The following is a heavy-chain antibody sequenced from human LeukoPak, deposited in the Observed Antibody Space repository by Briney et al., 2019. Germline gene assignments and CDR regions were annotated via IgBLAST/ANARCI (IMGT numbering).Heavy chain of an antibody. CDR2: IYSGGST. CDR1: GFTVSSNY. CDR3: ASKRPTVTTKGGYYFDY. Sequence: PGGSLRLSCAASGFTVSSNYMSWVRQAPGKGLEWVSVIYSGGSTYYADSVKGRFTISRDNSKNTLYLQMNSLRAEDTAVYYCASKRPTVTTKGGYYFDYWGQGTLVTVSS. D-gene: IGHD4-17*01. J-gene: IGHJ4*02. V-gene: IGHV3-66*01.